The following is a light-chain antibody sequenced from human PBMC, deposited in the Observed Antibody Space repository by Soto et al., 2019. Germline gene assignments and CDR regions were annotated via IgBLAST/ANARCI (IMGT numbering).Light chain of an antibody. CDR1: SSNIGSNY. V-gene: IGLV1-47*02. CDR3: EAWVDDVSANV. CDR2: SNN. J-gene: IGLJ1*01. Sequence: SVLTQPPSASGTPGQRVTISCSGSSSNIGSNYVYWYQQLPGTAPKLLIYSNNQRPSGVPDRFSGSKSGTSASMAISGLRSADEAADQCEAWVDDVSANVCGGGTKVTV.